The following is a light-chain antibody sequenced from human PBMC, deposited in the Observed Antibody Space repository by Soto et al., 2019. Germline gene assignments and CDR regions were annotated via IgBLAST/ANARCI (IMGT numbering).Light chain of an antibody. CDR1: QSVRSN. Sequence: EVVMTQSPATLSVSPGERVTLSCRASQSVRSNLAWYQQKPGQFPRLLIYGASTRATGIPARFSGSGSGTEFTLTISRLQSADFAVYYCQQRSNWPRTFGQGTKVDIK. CDR2: GAS. CDR3: QQRSNWPRT. J-gene: IGKJ1*01. V-gene: IGKV3-15*01.